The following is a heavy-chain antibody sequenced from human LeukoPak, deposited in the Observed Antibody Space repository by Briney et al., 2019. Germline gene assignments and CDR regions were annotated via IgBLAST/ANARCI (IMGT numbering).Heavy chain of an antibody. CDR2: ISGSGGST. J-gene: IGHJ4*02. D-gene: IGHD2-2*01. CDR1: GFTFSSYA. CDR3: ARRFASSQFFSDC. V-gene: IGHV3-23*01. Sequence: GGSLRLSCAASGFTFSSYAMSWVRQAPGKGLEWVSAISGSGGSTYYADSVKGRFTISRDNSKNTLYLQMASLTAEDMAVYYCARRFASSQFFSDCWGQGALVTVSS.